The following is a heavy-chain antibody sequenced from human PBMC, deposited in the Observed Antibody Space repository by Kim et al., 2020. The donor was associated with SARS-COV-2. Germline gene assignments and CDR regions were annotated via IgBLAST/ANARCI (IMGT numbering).Heavy chain of an antibody. V-gene: IGHV3-23*01. CDR2: IRGSGDRT. CDR3: AKVSSGSSGWFEYFHH. CDR1: GFTFNSYA. Sequence: GGSLRLSCAASGFTFNSYAMSWVRQAPGKGLEWVSGIRGSGDRTSYADSVKGRFTISRDNSRNTLYLQMDSLRAEDTAAYYCAKVSSGSSGWFEYFHHWGQGTLVTVSS. J-gene: IGHJ1*01. D-gene: IGHD6-19*01.